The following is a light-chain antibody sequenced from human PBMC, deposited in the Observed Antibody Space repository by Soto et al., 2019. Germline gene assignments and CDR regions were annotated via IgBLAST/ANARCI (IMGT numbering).Light chain of an antibody. CDR3: QHYNSYSEA. J-gene: IGKJ1*01. CDR1: QSISVW. V-gene: IGKV1-5*03. CDR2: KAS. Sequence: DIQMTQSPSTLSASVGDRVTITCRASQSISVWLAWYQQKAGKAPNLLIYKASRLESGVPSRFSGSGSETEFTLTISGLQPDDFATYYCQHYNSYSEALGQGTKVDIK.